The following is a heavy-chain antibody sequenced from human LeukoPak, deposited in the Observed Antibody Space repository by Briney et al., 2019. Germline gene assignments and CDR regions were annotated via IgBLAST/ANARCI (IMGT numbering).Heavy chain of an antibody. D-gene: IGHD2-15*01. V-gene: IGHV3-21*01. CDR3: ARGRGDCSGGSCPFTTYMDV. Sequence: PGGSLRLSCAASGFSFSSYSMNWVRQAPGKGLEWVSSISSSSRYIYYADSVRGRFTISRDNAKNSLYLQMNSLRAEDTAVYYCARGRGDCSGGSCPFTTYMDVWGKGTTVTVSS. CDR2: ISSSSRYI. J-gene: IGHJ6*03. CDR1: GFSFSSYS.